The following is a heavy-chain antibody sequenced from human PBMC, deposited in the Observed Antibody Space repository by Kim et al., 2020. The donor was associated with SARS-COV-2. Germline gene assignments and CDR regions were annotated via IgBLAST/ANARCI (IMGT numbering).Heavy chain of an antibody. J-gene: IGHJ6*03. CDR3: ARSPSISGTESTVLRFLEWSYISHYYMDV. CDR1: GYTFTSYY. Sequence: ASVKVSCKASGYTFTSYYMHWVRQAPGQGLEWMGIINPSGGSTSYAQKFQGRVTMTRDTSTSTVYMELSSLRSEDTAVYYCARSPSISGTESTVLRFLEWSYISHYYMDVWGKGTTVTVSS. D-gene: IGHD3-3*01. CDR2: INPSGGST. V-gene: IGHV1-46*01.